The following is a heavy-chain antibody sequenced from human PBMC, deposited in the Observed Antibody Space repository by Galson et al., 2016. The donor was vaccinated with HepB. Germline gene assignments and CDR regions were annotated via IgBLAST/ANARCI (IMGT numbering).Heavy chain of an antibody. V-gene: IGHV3-30*04. CDR3: ARDTGWNDQFDY. D-gene: IGHD1-1*01. J-gene: IGHJ4*02. Sequence: SLRLSCAASGFPFSSYAVHWVRQAPGKGQEWVAVTSFDGSDKYYTDSVKGRFTVSRDNSRNTLFLQMSSLRAEDTAVYYCARDTGWNDQFDYWGQGTLVTVSS. CDR2: TSFDGSDK. CDR1: GFPFSSYA.